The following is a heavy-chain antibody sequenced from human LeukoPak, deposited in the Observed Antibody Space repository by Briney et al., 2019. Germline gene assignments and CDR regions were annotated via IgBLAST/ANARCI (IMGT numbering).Heavy chain of an antibody. CDR2: MYYGGST. Sequence: TLSLTCTVSGGSISSGDYYWSWIRQPPGKGLEWIAYMYYGGSTYYNPSLKSRVTMSADTSKNQLSLKLSSVTAADTAVYYCARPYYYDSRIDPWGQGILVTVSS. CDR3: ARPYYYDSRIDP. D-gene: IGHD3-22*01. V-gene: IGHV4-30-4*01. CDR1: GGSISSGDYY. J-gene: IGHJ5*02.